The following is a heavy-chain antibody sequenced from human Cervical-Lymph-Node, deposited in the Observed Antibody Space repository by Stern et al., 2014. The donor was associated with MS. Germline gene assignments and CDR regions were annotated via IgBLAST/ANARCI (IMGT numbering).Heavy chain of an antibody. CDR1: GDTFASYP. D-gene: IGHD4-17*01. Sequence: VQLVESGAEVKKPGASVKVSCKASGDTFASYPIHWLRQAPGQGPVCMAIVNPTDGRTTYAQTFKGRVTMTRDTSTRTVYMELSSLRAEDPAMYFCANPLPYANWGQGTRVTVSS. CDR3: ANPLPYAN. J-gene: IGHJ1*01. V-gene: IGHV1-46*03. CDR2: VNPTDGRT.